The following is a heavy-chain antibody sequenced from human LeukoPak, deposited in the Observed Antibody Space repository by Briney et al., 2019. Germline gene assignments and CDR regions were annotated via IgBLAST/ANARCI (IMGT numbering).Heavy chain of an antibody. V-gene: IGHV3-9*03. CDR1: GFTFGDYS. CDR2: INWNGGSI. J-gene: IGHJ3*02. Sequence: PGRSLRLSCAASGFTFGDYSRHWVRQAPGKGLEWVSEINWNGGSICYADSVKGRFTIARTNANQSLYLQMNSLRAEDMALYYCAKDLGSGGVLESGAFDIWGQGTMGTVSS. CDR3: AKDLGSGGVLESGAFDI. D-gene: IGHD1-26*01.